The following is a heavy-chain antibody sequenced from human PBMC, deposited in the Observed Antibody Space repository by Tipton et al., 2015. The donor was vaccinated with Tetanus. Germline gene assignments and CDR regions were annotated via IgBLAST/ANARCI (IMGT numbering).Heavy chain of an antibody. CDR3: VRGVPYSTTMGSDWFDP. V-gene: IGHV3-30*03. D-gene: IGHD2-2*01. CDR1: GFDFRSDW. J-gene: IGHJ5*02. CDR2: ISYDGSNK. Sequence: SLRLSCAASGFDFRSDWMTWVRQAPGKGLEWVAVISYDGSNKYYADSVKGRFTISRDNPKNTLYLQMNSLRAEDTAVYYCVRGVPYSTTMGSDWFDPWGQGTLVTVSS.